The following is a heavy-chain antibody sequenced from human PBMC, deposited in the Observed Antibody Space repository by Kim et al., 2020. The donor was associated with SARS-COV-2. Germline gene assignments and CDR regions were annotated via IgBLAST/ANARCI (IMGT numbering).Heavy chain of an antibody. V-gene: IGHV1-3*01. D-gene: IGHD3-10*01. J-gene: IGHJ4*02. CDR3: ARGIWFGELLGGGLVY. CDR1: GYTFTSYA. CDR2: INAGNGNT. Sequence: ASVKVSCKASGYTFTSYAMHWVRQAPGQRLEWMGWINAGNGNTKYSQKFQGRVTITRDTSASTAYMELSSLRSEDTAVYYCARGIWFGELLGGGLVYWGQGTLVTVSS.